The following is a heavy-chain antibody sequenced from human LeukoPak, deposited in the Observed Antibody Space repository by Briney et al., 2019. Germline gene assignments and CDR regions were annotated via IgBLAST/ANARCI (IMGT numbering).Heavy chain of an antibody. J-gene: IGHJ4*02. D-gene: IGHD5-18*01. V-gene: IGHV3-23*01. CDR3: AKDRIQLWPYIGLFDY. Sequence: GGSLRLSCAASGFTFSSYAMSWVRQAPGKGLEWVSAISGSGGSTYYADSVKGRFTISRDNCKNTLYLQMNSLRAEDTAVYYCAKDRIQLWPYIGLFDYWGQGTLVTVSS. CDR1: GFTFSSYA. CDR2: ISGSGGST.